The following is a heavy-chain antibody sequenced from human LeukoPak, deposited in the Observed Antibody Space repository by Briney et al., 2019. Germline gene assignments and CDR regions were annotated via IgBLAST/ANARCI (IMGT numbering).Heavy chain of an antibody. J-gene: IGHJ4*02. CDR2: ISRSGHT. CDR1: GASTVSHY. D-gene: IGHD3-10*01. CDR3: ARLSFGDSHFDQ. Sequence: PSETLSLTCTASGASTVSHYWSWIRQPPGKGLEWLGYISRSGHTNYNPSLKSRLSMSVATSKSHFSLNLTSVTAADTAIYYCARLSFGDSHFDQWGQGTLVTVSS. V-gene: IGHV4-59*08.